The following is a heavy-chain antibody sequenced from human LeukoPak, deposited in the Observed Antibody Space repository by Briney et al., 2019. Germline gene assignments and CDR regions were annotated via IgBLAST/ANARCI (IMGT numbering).Heavy chain of an antibody. J-gene: IGHJ4*02. D-gene: IGHD6-19*01. CDR3: ARISVAGTAPDY. CDR1: GGSISSSSYY. CDR2: IYYSGST. Sequence: PSETLSLTCTVSGGSISSSSYYWGWIRQPSGKGLEWIGSIYYSGSTYYNPSLKSRVTISVDTSKNQFSLKLSSVTAADTAVYYCARISVAGTAPDYWGQGTLVTVSS. V-gene: IGHV4-39*07.